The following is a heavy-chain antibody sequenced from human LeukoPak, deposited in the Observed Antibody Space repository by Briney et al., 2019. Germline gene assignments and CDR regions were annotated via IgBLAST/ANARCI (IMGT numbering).Heavy chain of an antibody. CDR3: ARGTVSSSRPHYFDY. CDR2: INHSGST. Sequence: SETLSLTCAVYGGSFSGYYWSWIRQPPGKGLEWIGEINHSGSTNYNPSLKSRVTISVDTSRNQFSLKLSSVTAADTAVYYCARGTVSSSRPHYFDYWGQGTLVTVSS. V-gene: IGHV4-34*01. J-gene: IGHJ4*02. CDR1: GGSFSGYY. D-gene: IGHD6-13*01.